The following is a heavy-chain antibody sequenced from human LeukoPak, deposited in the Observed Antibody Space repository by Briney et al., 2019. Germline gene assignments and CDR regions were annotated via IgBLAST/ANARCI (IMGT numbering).Heavy chain of an antibody. CDR2: IKEDGSEN. CDR1: GFSFSSYW. CDR3: VRRIKDISCVTICWLAPTGY. Sequence: GGSLRHSCAASGFSFSSYWMSWGLQALGEGREGVASIKEDGSENHYADSVKGRFTISRDSAKNSLYLQMNSLRAEDTAEYYCVRRIKDISCVTICWLAPTGYLGQGTLVTVSS. J-gene: IGHJ4*02. V-gene: IGHV3-7*01. D-gene: IGHD3-9*01.